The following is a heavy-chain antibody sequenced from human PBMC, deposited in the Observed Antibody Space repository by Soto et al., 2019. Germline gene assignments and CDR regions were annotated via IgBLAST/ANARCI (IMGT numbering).Heavy chain of an antibody. CDR3: AKAGFSSGYYSLVDY. CDR2: ISWNSGSI. J-gene: IGHJ4*02. D-gene: IGHD3-3*01. CDR1: GFTFDDYA. Sequence: EVQLVESGGGLVQPGRSLRLSCAASGFTFDDYAMHWVRQAPGKGLEWVSGISWNSGSIGYADSVKGRFTISRDNAKNSLYLQMKSLRAEATALYYCAKAGFSSGYYSLVDYWGQGTLVTVSS. V-gene: IGHV3-9*01.